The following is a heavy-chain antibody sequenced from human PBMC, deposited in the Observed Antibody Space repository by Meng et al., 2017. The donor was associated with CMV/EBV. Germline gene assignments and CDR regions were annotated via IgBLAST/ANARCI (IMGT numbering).Heavy chain of an antibody. CDR3: AREKDGYNPYYYGMDV. CDR1: GFTFSSYS. D-gene: IGHD5-24*01. V-gene: IGHV3-21*01. Sequence: GESLKISCAASGFTFSSYSMNWVRQAPGKGLEWVSSISSSSSYIYYADSVKGRFTIPRDNAKNSLYLQMNSLRAEDTAVYYCAREKDGYNPYYYGMDVWGQGTTVTVS. CDR2: ISSSSSYI. J-gene: IGHJ6*02.